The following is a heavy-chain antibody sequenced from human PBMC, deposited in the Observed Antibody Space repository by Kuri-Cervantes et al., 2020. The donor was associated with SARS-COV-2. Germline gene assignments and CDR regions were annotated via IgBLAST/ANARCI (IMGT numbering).Heavy chain of an antibody. D-gene: IGHD6-13*01. V-gene: IGHV1-2*02. CDR3: ARESPVAAAGRKYFQH. CDR1: GYTFTSYG. CDR2: INPNSGGT. Sequence: ASVKVSCKASGYTFTSYGISWVRQAPGQGLEWMGWINPNSGGTNYAQKFQGRVTMTRDTSISTAYMELSRLRSDDTAVYYCARESPVAAAGRKYFQHWGQGTLVTVSS. J-gene: IGHJ1*01.